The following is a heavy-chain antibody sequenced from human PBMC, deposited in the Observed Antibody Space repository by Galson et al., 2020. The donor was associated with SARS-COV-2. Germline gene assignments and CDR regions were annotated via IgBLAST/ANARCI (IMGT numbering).Heavy chain of an antibody. J-gene: IGHJ2*01. CDR3: ARQGVNMIVLVTVPGWYFDL. CDR1: GYSVSTTNY. Sequence: SETLSLTCTVSGYSVSTTNYWGWVRQPPGRGLEWIGSVYPSGTTYYNPSLNCRVTISVDTSKNQFSLRLDSVTAADTALYYCARQGVNMIVLVTVPGWYFDLWGRGTLVTVSS. V-gene: IGHV4-38-2*02. D-gene: IGHD3-22*01. CDR2: VYPSGTT.